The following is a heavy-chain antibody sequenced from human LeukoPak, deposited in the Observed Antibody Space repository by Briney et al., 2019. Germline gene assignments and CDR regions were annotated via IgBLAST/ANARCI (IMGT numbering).Heavy chain of an antibody. CDR2: IDSGGNYI. CDR3: ARETSGNYYFDS. Sequence: GGSLRLSCAASGFTFSTYIMKWVCQAPGKGLAWVSSIDSGGNYIDYADSVKGRFTISRDNAKNSLYLQMNSLRAEDTAVYYCARETSGNYYFDSWGQGTLVTVSS. J-gene: IGHJ4*02. CDR1: GFTFSTYI. D-gene: IGHD1-26*01. V-gene: IGHV3-21*01.